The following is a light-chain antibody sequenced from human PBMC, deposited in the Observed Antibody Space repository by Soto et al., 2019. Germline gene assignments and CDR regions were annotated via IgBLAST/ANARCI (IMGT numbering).Light chain of an antibody. J-gene: IGLJ2*01. V-gene: IGLV4-69*01. CDR3: QTWGTGVV. Sequence: QSVLTQSPSASASLGASVKLTCTLSSGHSSYAIAWHQQQPEKGPRYLMKLNSDGSHRTGDGIPDRCSGSSSGAARYLTISSLQSEDEADYYCQTWGTGVVFGGGTQLTVL. CDR1: SGHSSYA. CDR2: LNSDGSH.